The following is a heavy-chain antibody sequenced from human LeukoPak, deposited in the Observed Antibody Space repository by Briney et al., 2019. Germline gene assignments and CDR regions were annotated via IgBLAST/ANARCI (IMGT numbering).Heavy chain of an antibody. D-gene: IGHD5-24*01. V-gene: IGHV1-46*01. CDR3: ARGKGRWGHGYNYYFGY. J-gene: IGHJ4*02. CDR1: GYTFTSYD. CDR2: INPSGGST. Sequence: ASVKVSCKASGYTFTSYDMHWVRQAPGQGLEWMGTINPSGGSTTYAQKFQGRVTMTTDTSTSTVYMELSSLRSGDTAVYYCARGKGRWGHGYNYYFGYWGQGTLVTVSS.